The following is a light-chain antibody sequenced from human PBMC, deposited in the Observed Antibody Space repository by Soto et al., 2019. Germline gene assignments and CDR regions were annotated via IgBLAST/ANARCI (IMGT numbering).Light chain of an antibody. CDR2: KAS. V-gene: IGKV1-5*03. J-gene: IGKJ1*01. Sequence: DIQMTQSPSTLSASVGDRVTITCRASQSISSWLAWYQQKPGKAPKLLIYKASSLESGVPSRFSGSGSGTEFTLTSSSLQPGDFATYYCQHYNTYPWTFGQGTKVDIK. CDR1: QSISSW. CDR3: QHYNTYPWT.